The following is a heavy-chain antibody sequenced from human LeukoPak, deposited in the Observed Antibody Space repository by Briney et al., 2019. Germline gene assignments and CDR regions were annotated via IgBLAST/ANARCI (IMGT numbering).Heavy chain of an antibody. D-gene: IGHD3-10*01. CDR2: ISYDGSNK. CDR3: AKDIHYYGSGSYFPDAFDI. J-gene: IGHJ3*02. CDR1: GFTFSSYA. V-gene: IGHV3-30*04. Sequence: GRSLRLSCAASGFTFSSYAMHWVRQAPGKGLEWVAVISYDGSNKYYADSVKGRFTISRDNSKNTLYLQMNSLRAEDTAVYYCAKDIHYYGSGSYFPDAFDIWGQGTMVTVSS.